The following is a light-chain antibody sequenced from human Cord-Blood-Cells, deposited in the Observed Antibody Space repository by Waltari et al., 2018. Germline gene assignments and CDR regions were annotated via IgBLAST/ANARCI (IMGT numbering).Light chain of an antibody. V-gene: IGKV3-20*01. Sequence: EIVLTPSPGTLYLPPGERATLSCRASQSVSSSYLAWYQQKPGQAPRLLIYGASSRATGIPDRFSGSGSGTDFTLTISRLEPEDFAVYYCQQYGSSRLTFGGGTKVEIK. CDR1: QSVSSSY. J-gene: IGKJ4*01. CDR2: GAS. CDR3: QQYGSSRLT.